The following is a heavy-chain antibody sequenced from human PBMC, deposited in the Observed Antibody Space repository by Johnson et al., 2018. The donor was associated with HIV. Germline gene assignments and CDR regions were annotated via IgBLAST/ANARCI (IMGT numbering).Heavy chain of an antibody. CDR2: IWYAGSNN. CDR1: VFTFSSYG. J-gene: IGHJ3*02. CDR3: AKDAVTDDAFDI. D-gene: IGHD4-17*01. V-gene: IGHV3-33*06. Sequence: QVQLVESGGGVVQPGRSLRLSCAASVFTFSSYGMHWVRQAPGKGLEWVAVIWYAGSNNYYADAVQGRFTISRDNSKNTLYLQMNSLRAEDTAVYYCAKDAVTDDAFDIWGQGTMVTVSS.